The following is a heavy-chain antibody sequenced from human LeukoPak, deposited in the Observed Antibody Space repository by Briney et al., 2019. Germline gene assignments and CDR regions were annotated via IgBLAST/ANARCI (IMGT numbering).Heavy chain of an antibody. D-gene: IGHD3-22*01. CDR1: GFTFSSYE. Sequence: PGGSLRLSCAASGFTFSSYEMNWVRQAPGKGLEWVAVISYDGSNKYYADSVKGRFTISRDNSKNTLYLQMNSLRAEDTAVYYCARRVLRTLYYYDSSGYEGAFDIWGQGTMVTVSS. CDR2: ISYDGSNK. CDR3: ARRVLRTLYYYDSSGYEGAFDI. V-gene: IGHV3-30*04. J-gene: IGHJ3*02.